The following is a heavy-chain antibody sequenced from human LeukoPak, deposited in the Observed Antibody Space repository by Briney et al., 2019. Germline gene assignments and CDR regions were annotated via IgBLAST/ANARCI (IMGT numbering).Heavy chain of an antibody. J-gene: IGHJ4*02. CDR3: ARVACPIDY. Sequence: ASVKVSCKASGYTFTTYDINWVRQATGQGLEWMGWMNPNSGNTGYAHKFKGRVTMTRNTAINTAYMKLSSLRSEDTAVYYCARVACPIDYWGQGTLVTVSS. D-gene: IGHD2-15*01. V-gene: IGHV1-8*01. CDR1: GYTFTTYD. CDR2: MNPNSGNT.